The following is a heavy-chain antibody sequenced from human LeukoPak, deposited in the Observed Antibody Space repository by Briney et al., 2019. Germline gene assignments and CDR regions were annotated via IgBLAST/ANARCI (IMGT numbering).Heavy chain of an antibody. CDR1: GFTVSSNY. Sequence: PGGSLRVSSAAPGFTVSSNYMRCGRPAPGKGLWRVSVIYSVGSTYYADSTKGRFTLSRHNSNNTLYLQMSSLRAEDTAVYYGAREHDSSGYLLWGQGTTVTVSS. J-gene: IGHJ6*02. CDR2: IYSVGST. V-gene: IGHV3-53*04. CDR3: AREHDSSGYLL. D-gene: IGHD3-22*01.